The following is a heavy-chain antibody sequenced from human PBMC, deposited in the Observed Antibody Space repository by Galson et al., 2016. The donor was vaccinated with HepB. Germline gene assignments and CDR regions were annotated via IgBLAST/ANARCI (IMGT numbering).Heavy chain of an antibody. CDR3: ARRMATITSFDY. D-gene: IGHD5-24*01. J-gene: IGHJ4*02. Sequence: SLRLSCAASGFTFSDHAMSWFRQAPGKGLEWVSVISGSGASTYYADSVKGRFTISRDNAKNTLYLQMNSLRAEDTAVYYCARRMATITSFDYWGQGTLVTVSS. V-gene: IGHV3-23*01. CDR2: ISGSGAST. CDR1: GFTFSDHA.